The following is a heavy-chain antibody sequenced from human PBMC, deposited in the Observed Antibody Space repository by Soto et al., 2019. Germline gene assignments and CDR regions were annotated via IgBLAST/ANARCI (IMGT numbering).Heavy chain of an antibody. J-gene: IGHJ4*02. CDR3: GRVGRGWELVT. Sequence: EVQLVESGGGLVQPGGSLRLSCAASGFTFSSFWMHWVRQVPGKGLVWVSRINTDGSSTSYADSVKGRFTISRDNAKNTVYRKMNSLRAEDTAVYYCGRVGRGWELVTWGQGTLVTVTS. CDR1: GFTFSSFW. V-gene: IGHV3-74*01. D-gene: IGHD1-26*01. CDR2: INTDGSST.